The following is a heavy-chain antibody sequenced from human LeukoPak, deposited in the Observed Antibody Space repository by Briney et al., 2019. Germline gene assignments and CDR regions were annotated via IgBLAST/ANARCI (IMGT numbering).Heavy chain of an antibody. CDR3: ARDASLYCSGNDCYWAFDR. D-gene: IGHD2-2*01. Sequence: PGGSLRLSCVASGFSFSNYWMSWVRQAPGKELEWVANMKQDESKTYYVDSVKGRFTISRDNAKNSLYLQINSLRAEDTAVYYCARDASLYCSGNDCYWAFDRWGQGTLVTVSS. V-gene: IGHV3-7*01. CDR1: GFSFSNYW. CDR2: MKQDESKT. J-gene: IGHJ5*02.